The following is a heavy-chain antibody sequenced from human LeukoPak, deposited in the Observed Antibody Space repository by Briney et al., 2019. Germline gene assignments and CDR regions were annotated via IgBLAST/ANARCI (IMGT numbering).Heavy chain of an antibody. CDR1: GGSISSSNW. CDR3: ARVAAGTSVGRRYFDY. J-gene: IGHJ4*02. D-gene: IGHD6-13*01. V-gene: IGHV4-4*02. CDR2: IYHSGST. Sequence: PSGTLSLTCAVSGGSISSSNWWSWVRQPPGKGLEWIGEIYHSGSTNYNPSLKSRVTISVDTSKNQFSLKLSSVTAADTAVYYCARVAAGTSVGRRYFDYWGQGTLVTVSS.